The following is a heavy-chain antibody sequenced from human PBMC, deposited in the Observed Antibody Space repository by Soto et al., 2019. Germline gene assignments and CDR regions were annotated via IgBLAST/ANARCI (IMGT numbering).Heavy chain of an antibody. J-gene: IGHJ4*02. CDR3: AKLAPGTIAAPRYYFDY. CDR2: ISGSGGST. Sequence: PGGSLRLSCAASGFTFSSYAMSWVRQAPGKGLEWDSAISGSGGSTYYADSVKGRFTISRDNSKNTLYLQRNSLRAEDTAVYYCAKLAPGTIAAPRYYFDYGGQGTLVTVSS. D-gene: IGHD6-6*01. V-gene: IGHV3-23*01. CDR1: GFTFSSYA.